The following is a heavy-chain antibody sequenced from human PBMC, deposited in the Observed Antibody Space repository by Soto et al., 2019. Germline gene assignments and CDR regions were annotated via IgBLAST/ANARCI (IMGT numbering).Heavy chain of an antibody. CDR1: GYSFTSYW. CDR3: ARQVYCSSTSCYRGKMDYYYYGMDV. Sequence: ESLKISFKGSGYSFTSYWIGWVRQMPGKGLEWMGIIYPGDSDTRYSPSFQGQVTISADKSISTAYLQWSSLKASDTAMYYCARQVYCSSTSCYRGKMDYYYYGMDVWGQGTTVTVSS. V-gene: IGHV5-51*01. J-gene: IGHJ6*02. D-gene: IGHD2-2*02. CDR2: IYPGDSDT.